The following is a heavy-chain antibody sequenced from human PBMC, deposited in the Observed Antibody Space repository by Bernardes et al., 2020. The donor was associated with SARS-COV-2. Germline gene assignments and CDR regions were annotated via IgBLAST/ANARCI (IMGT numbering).Heavy chain of an antibody. CDR2: INDRGNT. J-gene: IGHJ4*02. Sequence: SETLSLTCDVYGGSFSGYYWTWIRQSPRKGLEWIGEINDRGNTIYNPSLKSRVTMSFDTSENQFSLTLNSVTAADVGLYYCARGTGPVRMKYWGQGTLLTVSS. CDR3: ARGTGPVRMKY. CDR1: GGSFSGYY. D-gene: IGHD2-2*01. V-gene: IGHV4-34*01.